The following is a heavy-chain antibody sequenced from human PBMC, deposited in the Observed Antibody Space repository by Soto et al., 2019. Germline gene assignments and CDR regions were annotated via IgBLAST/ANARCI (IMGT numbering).Heavy chain of an antibody. CDR1: GGSISSYY. V-gene: IGHV4-59*08. CDR2: IYYSGST. J-gene: IGHJ5*02. CDR3: ARRIAERNWFDP. Sequence: SETLSLTCTVSGGSISSYYWSWIRQPPGKGLEWIGYIYYSGSTNYNPSLKSRVTISVDTSKNQFSLKLSSVTAADTAVYYCARRIAERNWFDPWGQGTLVTVSS. D-gene: IGHD6-6*01.